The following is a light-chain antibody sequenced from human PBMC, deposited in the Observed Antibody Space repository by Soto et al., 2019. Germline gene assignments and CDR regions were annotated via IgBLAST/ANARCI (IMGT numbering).Light chain of an antibody. J-gene: IGKJ1*01. V-gene: IGKV3-20*01. CDR3: QQYGSSPGT. CDR1: QSVTSNY. CDR2: GAS. Sequence: EIALTQSPGTLPLSPGERATLSCRASQSVTSNYLAWYQQKPGQAPRLLMFGASIRDTGIPDRFSGSGSGTDFTLTISRLEPEDFAVFYCQQYGSSPGTFGQGTKVEVK.